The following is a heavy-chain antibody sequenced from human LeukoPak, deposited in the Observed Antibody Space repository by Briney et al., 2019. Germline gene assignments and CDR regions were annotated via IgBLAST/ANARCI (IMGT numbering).Heavy chain of an antibody. V-gene: IGHV3-23*01. J-gene: IGHJ4*02. CDR2: ITGSGGIT. CDR3: AKWGDYDVLTGYYDPDY. Sequence: GASLRLSCVASGFTFSNYAMSWVRQAPGKGLEWVSAITGSGGITYYADSVKGRFTISRDNSKNTLYLQMNSLRAEDTAVYYCAKWGDYDVLTGYYDPDYWGQGTLVTVSS. D-gene: IGHD3-9*01. CDR1: GFTFSNYA.